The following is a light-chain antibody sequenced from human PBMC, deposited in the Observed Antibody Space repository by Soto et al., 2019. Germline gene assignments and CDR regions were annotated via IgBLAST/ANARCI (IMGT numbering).Light chain of an antibody. V-gene: IGKV1-39*01. Sequence: DLQMTQSPSSLSASVGDRVTITCRASQSISSYLNWYQQKPGTAPKLLIYAASSLQSGVPSRFSGSGSGTDFTLTISSLQPEDFATYYCQQSYSIPSTFGQGTKVEIK. CDR3: QQSYSIPST. CDR2: AAS. CDR1: QSISSY. J-gene: IGKJ1*01.